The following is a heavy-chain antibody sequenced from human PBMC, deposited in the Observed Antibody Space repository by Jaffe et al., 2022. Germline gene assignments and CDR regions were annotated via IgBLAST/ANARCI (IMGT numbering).Heavy chain of an antibody. CDR1: GFTFSSYG. V-gene: IGHV3-30*18. CDR3: AKGVGYCSGGSCYSAGELYGLADY. Sequence: QVQLVESGGGVVQPGRSLRLSCAASGFTFSSYGMHWVRQAPGKGLEWVAVISYDGSNKYYADSVKGRFTISRDNSKNTLYLQMNSLRAEDTAVYYCAKGVGYCSGGSCYSAGELYGLADYWGQGTLVTVSS. CDR2: ISYDGSNK. D-gene: IGHD2-15*01. J-gene: IGHJ4*02.